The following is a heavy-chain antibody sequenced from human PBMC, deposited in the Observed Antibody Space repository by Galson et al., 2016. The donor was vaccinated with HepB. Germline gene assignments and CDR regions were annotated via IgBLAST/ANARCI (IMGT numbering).Heavy chain of an antibody. CDR1: GGSIRSSAYY. J-gene: IGHJ5*02. V-gene: IGHV4-39*07. Sequence: ETLSLTCTVSGGSIRSSAYYWGWNRQSPEKGLEWIGSLYYTGNTFYNPSLKSRVTISIDTSKNQFSLKVNSVTAADTAVYFCARLTLNEHSNNWFDPWGQGTLVTVSS. D-gene: IGHD4-11*01. CDR3: ARLTLNEHSNNWFDP. CDR2: LYYTGNT.